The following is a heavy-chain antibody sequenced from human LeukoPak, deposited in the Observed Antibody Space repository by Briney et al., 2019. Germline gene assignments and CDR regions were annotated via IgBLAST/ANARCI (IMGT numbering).Heavy chain of an antibody. J-gene: IGHJ5*01. D-gene: IGHD3-16*01. V-gene: IGHV1-2*02. CDR1: GYTFTGYY. CDR3: AKGEGMGANYSVFTSNS. Sequence: ASVKVSCKASGYTFTGYYIHWVRQAPGQGLEWMGWINPNSGATNYAQKFQGRVTMTRDTSISTGYMELSRLRSDDTAVYYCAKGEGMGANYSVFTSNSGGQGPRVTVPS. CDR2: INPNSGAT.